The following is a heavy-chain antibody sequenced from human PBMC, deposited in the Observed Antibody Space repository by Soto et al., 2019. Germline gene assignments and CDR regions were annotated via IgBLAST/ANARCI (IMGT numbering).Heavy chain of an antibody. CDR1: GYTFTSYD. CDR3: ARYGFGGLYYYYYGMDV. Sequence: GASVKVSCKASGYTFTSYDINWVRQATGQGLEWMGWMNPNSGNTGYAQKFQGRVTMTRNTSISTAYMELSSLRSEDTAVYYCARYGFGGLYYYYYGMDVWGQGTTVTVSS. CDR2: MNPNSGNT. J-gene: IGHJ6*02. D-gene: IGHD3-16*01. V-gene: IGHV1-8*01.